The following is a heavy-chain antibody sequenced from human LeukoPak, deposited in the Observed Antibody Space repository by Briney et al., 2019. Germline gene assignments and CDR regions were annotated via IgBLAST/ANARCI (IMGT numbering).Heavy chain of an antibody. V-gene: IGHV4-39*07. D-gene: IGHD5-18*01. CDR2: IYYSGST. CDR1: GGSISSSSYY. J-gene: IGHJ6*03. CDR3: ARGHTGTQLWLRGRYYYYMDV. Sequence: KTSETLSLTCTVSGGSISSSSYYWGWIRQPPGKGLEWIGSIYYSGSTNYNPSLKSRVTISVDTSKNQFSLKLSSVTAADTAVYYCARGHTGTQLWLRGRYYYYMDVWGKGTTVTVSS.